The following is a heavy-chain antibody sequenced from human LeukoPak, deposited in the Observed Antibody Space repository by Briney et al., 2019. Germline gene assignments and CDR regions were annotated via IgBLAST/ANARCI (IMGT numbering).Heavy chain of an antibody. CDR2: ISFDGSIK. Sequence: PGGSLRLSCAASGFSFTSYGMHGFRQAPGKGLEWVSFISFDGSIKYYGVSVKGRFTMSTDASKNTLYMHRNSLTAEDTAVYFCTLPHGDGVYWRQGMLVTVSS. CDR1: GFSFTSYG. V-gene: IGHV3-30*02. CDR3: TLPHGDGVY. J-gene: IGHJ4*02. D-gene: IGHD4-17*01.